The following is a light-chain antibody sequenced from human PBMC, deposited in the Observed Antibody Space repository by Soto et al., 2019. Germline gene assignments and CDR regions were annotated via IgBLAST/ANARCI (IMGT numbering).Light chain of an antibody. J-gene: IGLJ2*01. CDR3: QTWVTGIHV. Sequence: QLVLTQSPSASASLGASVKLTCTLSSGHSNYAIAWHQQQPEKGPRFLMKLNSDGSHSKGDGIPHRFSGSSSGAERYLTTSTLQSEDEADYYCQTWVTGIHVFGGGTQLTVL. CDR2: LNSDGSH. V-gene: IGLV4-69*01. CDR1: SGHSNYA.